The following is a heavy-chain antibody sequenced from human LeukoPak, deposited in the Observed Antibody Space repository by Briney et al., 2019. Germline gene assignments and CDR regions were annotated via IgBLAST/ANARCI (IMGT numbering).Heavy chain of an antibody. V-gene: IGHV4-38-2*02. J-gene: IGHJ5*02. CDR1: GYSISSGSY. CDR3: ARALSDRDRSDYFYNWFEP. Sequence: SETLSLTCTVSGYSISSGSYWGWIRQPPGKGLEWIASIYHSGDTQYNPSLKSRVTISVDTSKNQFSLKLNSVTAADPAVYYCARALSDRDRSDYFYNWFEPWGQGTPVTVSS. CDR2: IYHSGDT. D-gene: IGHD3-22*01.